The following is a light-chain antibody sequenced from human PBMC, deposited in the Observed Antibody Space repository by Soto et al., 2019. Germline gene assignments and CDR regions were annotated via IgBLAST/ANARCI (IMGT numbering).Light chain of an antibody. CDR3: QQYGSSPRVT. V-gene: IGKV3-20*01. Sequence: EIVMTQSPATLSVSPGERATLPCRASHSVSSSYLAWYQQKPGQAPRLLFYGASSRATGIPDRFSGSGSGTDFTLTISRLEPEDFAVYYCQQYGSSPRVTFGQGTRLEIK. J-gene: IGKJ5*01. CDR2: GAS. CDR1: HSVSSSY.